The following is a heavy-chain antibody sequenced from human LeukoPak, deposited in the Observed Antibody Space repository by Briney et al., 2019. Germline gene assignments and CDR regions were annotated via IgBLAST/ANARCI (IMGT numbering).Heavy chain of an antibody. CDR1: GFTFSSYA. CDR2: INGRGGST. J-gene: IGHJ4*02. D-gene: IGHD3-9*01. V-gene: IGHV3-23*01. CDR3: AKDRGDFDWSFDY. Sequence: GGSLRLSCAASGFTFSSYAMSWVRQAPGQGLEWVSSINGRGGSTYYADSVKGRFTISRDNSKNTLYLQMNSLRAEDTAVYYCAKDRGDFDWSFDYWGQGTLVTVSS.